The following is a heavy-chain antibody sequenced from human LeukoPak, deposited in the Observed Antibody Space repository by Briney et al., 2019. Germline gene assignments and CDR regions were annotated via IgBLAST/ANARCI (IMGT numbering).Heavy chain of an antibody. CDR1: GGSFSGYY. CDR2: INHRGST. V-gene: IGHV4-34*01. Sequence: SETVSLTCAVYGGSFSGYYWSWIRQPPGKGLEWIGEINHRGSTNYNPSLKSRVTISVDTSKNQFSLKLSSVTAADTAVYYCARGLNSGYYDFWSGYYPCYFDYWGQRTLVTVSS. J-gene: IGHJ4*02. CDR3: ARGLNSGYYDFWSGYYPCYFDY. D-gene: IGHD3-3*01.